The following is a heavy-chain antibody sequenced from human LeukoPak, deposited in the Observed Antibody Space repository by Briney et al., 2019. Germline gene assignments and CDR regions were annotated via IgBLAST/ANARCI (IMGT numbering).Heavy chain of an antibody. V-gene: IGHV4-34*01. Sequence: GSLRLSCSASGFTFSSYSMTWVRQAPGKGLEWIGEINHSGSTNYNASLKSRVTISVDTSKNQFSLKMSSVTAADTAVYYCARQRGGLLWFGELYYFDYWGQGTLVTVSS. J-gene: IGHJ4*02. D-gene: IGHD3-10*01. CDR3: ARQRGGLLWFGELYYFDY. CDR1: GFTFSSYS. CDR2: INHSGST.